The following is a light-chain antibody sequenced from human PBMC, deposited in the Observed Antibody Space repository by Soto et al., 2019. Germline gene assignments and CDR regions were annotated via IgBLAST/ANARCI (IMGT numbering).Light chain of an antibody. CDR1: QSVLYSSNNKNY. CDR2: WAA. CDR3: QQYYTTPWT. V-gene: IGKV4-1*01. J-gene: IGKJ1*01. Sequence: DIVMTQSQDSLAVSLGERATINCKSSQSVLYSSNNKNYLTWYQRKPGQPPKLLIYWAATRESGVPDRFSGSGSGTDFTLTISSLQAEDVAVYYCQQYYTTPWTFGQGTKVEIK.